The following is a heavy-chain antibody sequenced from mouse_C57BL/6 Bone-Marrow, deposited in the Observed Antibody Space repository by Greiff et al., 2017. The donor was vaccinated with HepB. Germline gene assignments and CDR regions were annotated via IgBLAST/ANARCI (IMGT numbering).Heavy chain of an antibody. D-gene: IGHD2-3*01. CDR1: GYTFTSYW. CDR3: ASWGYDGYEAYFDV. CDR2: IDPSDSYT. V-gene: IGHV1-50*01. J-gene: IGHJ1*03. Sequence: QVQLQQPGAELVKPGASVKLSCKASGYTFTSYWMQWVKQRPGQGLEWIGEIDPSDSYTNYNQKFKGKATLTVDTSSSTAYMQLSSLTSEDSAVYYCASWGYDGYEAYFDVWGTGTTVTVSS.